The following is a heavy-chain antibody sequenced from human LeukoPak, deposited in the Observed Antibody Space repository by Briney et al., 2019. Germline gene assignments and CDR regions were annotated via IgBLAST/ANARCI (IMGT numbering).Heavy chain of an antibody. V-gene: IGHV4-34*01. CDR1: GGSFSGYY. CDR2: INHSGST. J-gene: IGHJ6*03. Sequence: PSETLSLTCAVYGGSFSGYYWSWIRQPPGKGLEWIGEINHSGSTNYNPSLKSRVTISVDTSKNQFSLKLSSVTAADTAVYYCARGVIQLWLRYYYYYMDVWGKGTTVTVSS. D-gene: IGHD5-18*01. CDR3: ARGVIQLWLRYYYYYMDV.